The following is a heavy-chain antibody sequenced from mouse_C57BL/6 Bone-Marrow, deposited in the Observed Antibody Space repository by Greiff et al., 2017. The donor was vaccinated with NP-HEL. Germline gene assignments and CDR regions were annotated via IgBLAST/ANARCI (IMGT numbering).Heavy chain of an antibody. CDR2: IYPGDGDT. J-gene: IGHJ2*01. V-gene: IGHV1-80*01. Sequence: QVHVKQSGAELVKPGASVKISCKASGYAFSSYWMHWVKQRPGKGLEWIGQIYPGDGDTNYNGKFKGKATLTADKSSSTAYMQLSSLTSEDSAVYFCARITTVPNYFDYWGQGTTLTVSS. CDR1: GYAFSSYW. D-gene: IGHD1-1*01. CDR3: ARITTVPNYFDY.